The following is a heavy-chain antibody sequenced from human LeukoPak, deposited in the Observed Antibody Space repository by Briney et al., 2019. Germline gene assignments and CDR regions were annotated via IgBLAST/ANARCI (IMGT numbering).Heavy chain of an antibody. CDR1: GFTFSDYY. Sequence: GESLKISCAASGFTFSDYYMSWIRKAPGKGLEWVSYISSSGSTIYYADSVKGRFTISRDNAKNSLYLQMNSLRAEDTAVYYCARSDYGDLHNFDYWGQGTLVTVSS. CDR2: ISSSGSTI. D-gene: IGHD4-17*01. J-gene: IGHJ4*02. V-gene: IGHV3-11*01. CDR3: ARSDYGDLHNFDY.